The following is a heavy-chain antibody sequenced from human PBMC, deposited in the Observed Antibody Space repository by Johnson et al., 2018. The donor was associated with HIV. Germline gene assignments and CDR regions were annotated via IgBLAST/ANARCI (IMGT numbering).Heavy chain of an antibody. Sequence: VQLVESGGGLVQPGGSLRLSCGASAFTFSSNDMKWVRQAPGKGLEWVSPISGSDQSTYYADSVRGRFTISRDNSKNRLYLQMDSLRAEDTAVYYCATELSLLRDAFDIWGQGTMVTVSS. V-gene: IGHV3-23*04. D-gene: IGHD3-16*02. CDR3: ATELSLLRDAFDI. J-gene: IGHJ3*02. CDR1: AFTFSSND. CDR2: ISGSDQST.